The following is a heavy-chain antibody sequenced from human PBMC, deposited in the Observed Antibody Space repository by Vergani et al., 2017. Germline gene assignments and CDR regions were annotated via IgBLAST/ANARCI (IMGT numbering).Heavy chain of an antibody. Sequence: QVQLQESGPGLVEPSETLSLTCTVSGGSISSYYWSWIRQPPGKGLEWIGCIYYSGSTNYNPSLKSRVTISVDTSKNQFSLKLSSVTAADTAVYYCARLGAAVDYWGQGTLVTVSS. D-gene: IGHD4/OR15-4a*01. CDR3: ARLGAAVDY. CDR2: IYYSGST. J-gene: IGHJ4*02. CDR1: GGSISSYY. V-gene: IGHV4-59*01.